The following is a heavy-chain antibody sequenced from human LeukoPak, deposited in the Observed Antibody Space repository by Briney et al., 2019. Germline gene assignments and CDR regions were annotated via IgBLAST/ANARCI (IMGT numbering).Heavy chain of an antibody. CDR3: ARDPGNTYYYGSGGFDY. J-gene: IGHJ4*02. CDR2: ISGSGGST. D-gene: IGHD3-10*01. CDR1: GFTFSSYA. V-gene: IGHV3-23*01. Sequence: PGGSLRLSCAASGFTFSSYAMSWVRQAPGKGVEWVSAISGSGGSTYYADSVKGRFTISRDNSKNTLYLQMNSLRAEDTAVYYCARDPGNTYYYGSGGFDYWGQGTLVTVSS.